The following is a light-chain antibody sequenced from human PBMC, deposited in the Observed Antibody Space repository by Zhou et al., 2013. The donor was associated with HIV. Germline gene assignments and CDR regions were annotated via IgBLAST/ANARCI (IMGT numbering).Light chain of an antibody. CDR2: SGF. J-gene: IGKJ1*01. CDR3: QQYATSPWT. Sequence: EIVLTQSPGTLSLSPGERATLSCRASQSVSSSYFAWYHQKPGQAPRLLIYSGFRRATGIPDRFSGSGSGTDFSLTISRLEPEDFAVYFCQQYATSPWTFGQGTKVEIK. V-gene: IGKV3-20*01. CDR1: QSVSSSY.